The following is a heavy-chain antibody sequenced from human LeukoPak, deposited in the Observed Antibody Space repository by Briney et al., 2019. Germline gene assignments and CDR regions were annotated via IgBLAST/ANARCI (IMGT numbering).Heavy chain of an antibody. CDR3: GRPRAFYFDY. Sequence: GGSLRLSCTASGFIFSNHGMLWVRQAPGKGLEWVAVIWYDGSDKFYADSVKGRFTISRDNSKNTLYLQMNSLRAEDTAVYYCGRPRAFYFDYWGLGTLVTVSS. CDR2: IWYDGSDK. V-gene: IGHV3-33*01. J-gene: IGHJ4*02. CDR1: GFIFSNHG.